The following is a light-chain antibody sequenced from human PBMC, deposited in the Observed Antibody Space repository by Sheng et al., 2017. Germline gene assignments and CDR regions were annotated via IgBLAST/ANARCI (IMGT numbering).Light chain of an antibody. Sequence: DIQMTQSPSPVSASVGDRVTITCRASQDIRNDLAWYQQKPGKAPKRLIYVASTLDSGVPSRFSGSGSGTEFTLTISSLQPEDFATYYCQQYDNEITFGQGTRLEIK. CDR2: VAS. CDR1: QDIRND. CDR3: QQYDNEIT. V-gene: IGKV1-17*01. J-gene: IGKJ5*01.